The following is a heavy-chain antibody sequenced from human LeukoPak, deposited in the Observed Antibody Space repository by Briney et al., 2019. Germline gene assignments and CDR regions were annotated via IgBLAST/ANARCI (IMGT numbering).Heavy chain of an antibody. V-gene: IGHV3-23*01. CDR1: GFIFNNYG. CDR2: ISNDGGGT. D-gene: IGHD3-22*01. Sequence: GGSLRLSCAASGFIFNNYGPIWVRQAPGKGLEWVSAISNDGGGTNYADFVKGRFTISRDNPKNTLFLQMNSLRAEDTALYYCAKGSSGYFVDLWGQGTLVTVSS. J-gene: IGHJ5*02. CDR3: AKGSSGYFVDL.